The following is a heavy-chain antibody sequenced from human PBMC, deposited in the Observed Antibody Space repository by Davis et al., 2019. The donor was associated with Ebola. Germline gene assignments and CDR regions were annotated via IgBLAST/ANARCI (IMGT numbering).Heavy chain of an antibody. CDR1: GFTFSSYA. Sequence: GGSLRLSCAASGFTFSSYAMSWVRQAPGKGLEWVSGINWNGGSTGYADSVKGRFTISRDNAKNSLYLQMNSLRAEDTAVYYCARDLLSSGWIYYYGMDVWGKGTTVTVSS. J-gene: IGHJ6*04. CDR2: INWNGGST. CDR3: ARDLLSSGWIYYYGMDV. D-gene: IGHD6-19*01. V-gene: IGHV3-20*04.